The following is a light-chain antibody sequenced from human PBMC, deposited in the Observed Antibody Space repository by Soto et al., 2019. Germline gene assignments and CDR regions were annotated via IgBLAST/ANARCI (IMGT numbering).Light chain of an antibody. CDR3: QSDDSSSQV. CDR2: EDN. V-gene: IGLV6-57*03. J-gene: IGLJ3*02. CDR1: SGSIASNY. Sequence: NFMLTQPHSVSESPGKTVTITCTRSSGSIASNYVQWYQQRPGSAPTTVIYEDNQRPSGVPDRFSGSIDSSSNSASLTISGLKTEDEADYYFQSDDSSSQVFGGGTKLTVL.